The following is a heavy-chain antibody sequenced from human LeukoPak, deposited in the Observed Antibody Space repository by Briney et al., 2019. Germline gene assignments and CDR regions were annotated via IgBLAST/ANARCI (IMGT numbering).Heavy chain of an antibody. CDR2: IKHSGYS. Sequence: PSEPLSLTCAVSGVSLSDYYWRWVHQTRGGGREWIGEIKHSGYSNDSPSLKSRLTLSIDTSRKQFSLNLRSVTVADTGIYYCTRMTTGHDYWGQGTLVTVSS. CDR1: GVSLSDYY. CDR3: TRMTTGHDY. D-gene: IGHD4-17*01. J-gene: IGHJ4*02. V-gene: IGHV4-34*10.